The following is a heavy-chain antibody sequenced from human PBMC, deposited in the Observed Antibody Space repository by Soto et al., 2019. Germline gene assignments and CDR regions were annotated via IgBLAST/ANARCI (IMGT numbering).Heavy chain of an antibody. J-gene: IGHJ4*02. CDR3: ASGRSSGLEGY. CDR1: GGSISSGGYS. V-gene: IGHV4-30-2*01. Sequence: SETLSLTCAVSGGSISSGGYSWSWIRQPPGKGLEWIGYIYHSGSTYYNPSLKSRVTISVDRSKNQFSLKLSPVTAADTAVYYCASGRSSGLEGYWGQGTLVTVSS. CDR2: IYHSGST. D-gene: IGHD3-22*01.